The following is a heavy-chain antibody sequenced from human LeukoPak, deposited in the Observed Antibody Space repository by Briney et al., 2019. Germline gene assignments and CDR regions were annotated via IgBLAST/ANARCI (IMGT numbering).Heavy chain of an antibody. CDR3: AGLIRRWFDP. V-gene: IGHV4-34*01. J-gene: IGHJ5*02. Sequence: SETLSLTCAVYGGSFSDYYWTWIRQPPGKGLEWIGEINHGGSTNYNPSLKSRVTISVDTSKNQLSLKLSSVTAGDTAVYYCAGLIRRWFDPWGQGTLVTVSS. D-gene: IGHD2/OR15-2a*01. CDR1: GGSFSDYY. CDR2: INHGGST.